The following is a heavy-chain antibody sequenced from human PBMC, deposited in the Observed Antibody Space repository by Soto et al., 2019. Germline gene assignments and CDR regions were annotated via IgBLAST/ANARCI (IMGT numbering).Heavy chain of an antibody. CDR1: GGSIISGGYS. CDR3: VIRSPEDAFDI. V-gene: IGHV4-30-2*01. J-gene: IGHJ3*02. CDR2: IYEGGNT. Sequence: PSETLSLTCAVSGGSIISGGYSWSWIRQPPGKGLQWIGHIYEGGNTYYTPSLESRVAISTDKSKNQFSLRLSSVTAADTAVYCCVIRSPEDAFDIWGQGTMVT.